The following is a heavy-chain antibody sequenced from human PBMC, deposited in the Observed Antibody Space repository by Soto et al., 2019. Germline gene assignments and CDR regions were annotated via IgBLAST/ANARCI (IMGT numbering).Heavy chain of an antibody. Sequence: QVQLQQWGAGLLKPSETLSLTCAVYGGSFSGYYWSWIRQPPGKGLEWIGEINHSGSTNYNPSLKSRVTISVDTSKNQFSLKLSSVTAADTAVYYCASKVPAAISGRSWFDPWGQGTLVTVSS. CDR2: INHSGST. V-gene: IGHV4-34*01. CDR1: GGSFSGYY. D-gene: IGHD2-2*02. CDR3: ASKVPAAISGRSWFDP. J-gene: IGHJ5*02.